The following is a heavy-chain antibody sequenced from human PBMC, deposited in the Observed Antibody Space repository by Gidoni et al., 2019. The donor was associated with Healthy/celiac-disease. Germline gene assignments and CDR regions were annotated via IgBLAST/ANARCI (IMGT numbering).Heavy chain of an antibody. V-gene: IGHV3-23*01. CDR3: AKDLKYSYFDWLLQHDAFDI. D-gene: IGHD3-9*01. Sequence: EVQLLESGGGLVQPGGSLSLSCAASGFPFSSYAMSWVRQAPGKGLEWVSAISGSGGSTYYADSVKGRFTISRDNSKNTLYLQMNSLRAEDTAVYYCAKDLKYSYFDWLLQHDAFDIWGQGTMVTVSS. J-gene: IGHJ3*02. CDR1: GFPFSSYA. CDR2: ISGSGGST.